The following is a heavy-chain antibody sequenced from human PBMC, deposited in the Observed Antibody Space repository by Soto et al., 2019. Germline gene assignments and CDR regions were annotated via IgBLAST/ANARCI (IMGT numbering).Heavy chain of an antibody. J-gene: IGHJ6*01. CDR1: GFTFSDHY. CDR3: TRGLLGGAPSYTFHGMDV. CDR2: SRNRVNSHTT. Sequence: EVQLVESGGGLVQPGGSLRLSCAASGFTFSDHYMDWVRQAPGKGLEWVARSRNRVNSHTTEYAASVKGRFTISRDESKSSLYLEMNSLKSEDTDVYYCTRGLLGGAPSYTFHGMDVWGQGTTVTVSS. D-gene: IGHD1-26*01. V-gene: IGHV3-72*01.